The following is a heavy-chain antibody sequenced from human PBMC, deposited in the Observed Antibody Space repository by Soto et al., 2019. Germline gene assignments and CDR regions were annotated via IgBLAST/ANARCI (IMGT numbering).Heavy chain of an antibody. CDR1: GFTFSSYA. V-gene: IGHV3-30*04. Sequence: GGSLRLSCTGSGFTFSSYAMHWVRLAPGKGLEWVAVVSYDGSIENYADSVRGRFTISRVNSKNTVFLQMNSLRVEDTAVYYCAKDLYYYDFSLDDSWGQGTLVTVSS. J-gene: IGHJ5*02. CDR3: AKDLYYYDFSLDDS. CDR2: VSYDGSIE. D-gene: IGHD3-16*01.